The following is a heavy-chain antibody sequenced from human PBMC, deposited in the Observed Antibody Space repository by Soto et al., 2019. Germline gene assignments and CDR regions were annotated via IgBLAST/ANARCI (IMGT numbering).Heavy chain of an antibody. V-gene: IGHV2-5*02. J-gene: IGHJ5*02. D-gene: IGHD3-16*01. CDR3: GPHPGFWGGKGHRFRP. CDR2: IYWDDDK. CDR1: GFSLSTSGVG. Sequence: QITLKESGPTLVKPTQTLTLTCTFSGFSLSTSGVGVGWIRQPPGKALEWLALIYWDDDKRYSPSLKSRLTNPKEPFKNPVVLTKTKQDPVDTAKNYWGPHPGFWGGKGHRFRPWGQGTPVTVFS.